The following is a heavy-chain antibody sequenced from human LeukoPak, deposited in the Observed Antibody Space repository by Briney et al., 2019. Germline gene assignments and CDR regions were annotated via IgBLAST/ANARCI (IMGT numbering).Heavy chain of an antibody. CDR3: ARASGNDYDFWSGKFDYYYYMDV. D-gene: IGHD3-3*01. V-gene: IGHV4-4*07. CDR1: GGSISSYY. Sequence: SETLSLTCTVSGGSISSYYWSWIRQPAGKGLEWIGRIYTSGSTNYNPSLNSRVTMSVDTSKNQFSLKLSSVTAADTAVYYCARASGNDYDFWSGKFDYYYYMDVWGKGTMVTVSS. CDR2: IYTSGST. J-gene: IGHJ6*03.